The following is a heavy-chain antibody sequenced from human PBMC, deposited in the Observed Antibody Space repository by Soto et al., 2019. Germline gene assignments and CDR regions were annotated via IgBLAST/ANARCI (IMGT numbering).Heavy chain of an antibody. CDR3: ASGRLQLPVFDN. V-gene: IGHV1-3*01. J-gene: IGHJ4*02. CDR2: IISGNGNT. D-gene: IGHD6-25*01. CDR1: RSTFTSDA. Sequence: QVQLVQSGAEVKKPGASVKLSCKAPRSTFTSDALHWVRQAPGQRLEWMGWIISGNGNTKYSQRFQGRVTITRDTSASTAYMDLSSLRSEDTAVYYFASGRLQLPVFDNWGQGTLVTVSS.